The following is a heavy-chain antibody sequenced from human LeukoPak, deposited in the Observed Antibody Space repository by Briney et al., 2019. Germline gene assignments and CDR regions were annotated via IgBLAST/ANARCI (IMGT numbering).Heavy chain of an antibody. CDR3: ARDLNPTHYFDY. CDR2: IYHSGYT. CDR1: GYSISSGYY. J-gene: IGHJ4*02. V-gene: IGHV4-38-2*02. Sequence: SETLSLTCNVSGYSISSGYYWAWIRQAPGRGLEWIGSIYHSGYTHYNPSLKGRVTISVDTSKNDFSLKLSSVAAADTAIYYCARDLNPTHYFDYWGQGTLVTVSS.